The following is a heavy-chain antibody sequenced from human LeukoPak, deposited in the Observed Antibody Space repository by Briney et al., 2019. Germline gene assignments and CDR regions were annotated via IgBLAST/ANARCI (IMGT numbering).Heavy chain of an antibody. CDR3: ASTDDYVWGSYRRTPISFDY. V-gene: IGHV1-69*05. CDR1: GGTFSSYA. Sequence: WASVKVSCKASGGTFSSYAISWVRQAPGQGLEWLRRIIPIFGTANYAQKFQGRVTITTDESTSTAYMELSSLRSEDTAVYYCASTDDYVWGSYRRTPISFDYWGQGTLVTVSS. CDR2: IIPIFGTA. D-gene: IGHD3-16*02. J-gene: IGHJ4*02.